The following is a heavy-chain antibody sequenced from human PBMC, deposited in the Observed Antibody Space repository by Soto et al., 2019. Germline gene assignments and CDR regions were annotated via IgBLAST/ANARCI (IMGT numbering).Heavy chain of an antibody. CDR1: GFSFTNYG. CDR3: AKDYDYGDSLTFDY. J-gene: IGHJ4*02. V-gene: IGHV3-23*01. Sequence: EVQLLEAGGGLVQPGGSLRLSCAASGFSFTNYGMSWVRQAPGKGLEWLSAIIGNGDTAYYADSVRGRFTISRDNSKNTLYLQLDDLGAEDTAIYYCAKDYDYGDSLTFDYWGQGTLVTVSS. D-gene: IGHD4-17*01. CDR2: IIGNGDTA.